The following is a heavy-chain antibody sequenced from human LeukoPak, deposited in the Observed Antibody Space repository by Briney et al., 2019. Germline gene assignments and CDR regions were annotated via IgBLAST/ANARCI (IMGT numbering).Heavy chain of an antibody. J-gene: IGHJ4*02. Sequence: SETLSLTCAVYGGSFSGYYWSWIRQPPGKGLEWIGEINHSGSTNYNPSLKSRVTISVDTSKNQFSLKLSSVTAADTAVYYCARRYFDYWGQGTLVTVSS. CDR1: GGSFSGYY. V-gene: IGHV4-34*01. CDR3: ARRYFDY. CDR2: INHSGST.